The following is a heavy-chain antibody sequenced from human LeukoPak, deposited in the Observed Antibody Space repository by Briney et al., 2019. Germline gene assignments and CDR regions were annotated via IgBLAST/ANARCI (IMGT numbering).Heavy chain of an antibody. Sequence: SETLSLTCAVYGGSFSRYYWSWIRQPPAKGLEWIGEINHSGSTNYNPSLNSRVTISVDTSKNQSSLKLSSVTAADTAVYYCARGYGFADYWGQGTLVTVSS. V-gene: IGHV4-34*01. CDR1: GGSFSRYY. J-gene: IGHJ4*02. D-gene: IGHD3-10*01. CDR2: INHSGST. CDR3: ARGYGFADY.